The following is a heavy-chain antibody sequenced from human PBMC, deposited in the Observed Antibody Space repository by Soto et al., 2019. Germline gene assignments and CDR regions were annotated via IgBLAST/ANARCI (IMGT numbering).Heavy chain of an antibody. J-gene: IGHJ3*02. D-gene: IGHD3-9*01. CDR2: IYPGDSDT. CDR1: GYSFTSYW. CDR3: ASMHYDILTGYYKGAFDI. V-gene: IGHV5-51*01. Sequence: PGESLKISCKGSGYSFTSYWIGWVRQMPGKGLEWMGIIYPGDSDTRYSPSFQGQVTISADKSISAAYLQWSSLKASDTAMYYCASMHYDILTGYYKGAFDIWGQGTMVTVSS.